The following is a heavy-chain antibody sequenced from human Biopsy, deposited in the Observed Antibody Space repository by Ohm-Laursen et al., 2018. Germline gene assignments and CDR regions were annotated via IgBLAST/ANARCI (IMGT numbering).Heavy chain of an antibody. J-gene: IGHJ2*01. D-gene: IGHD3-22*01. V-gene: IGHV4-59*01. CDR3: ARDRGYYSDRTVPGYFDL. Sequence: GTLSLTCTVSGDSISSYYWSWIRQPPGKGLEWIGYVYYNGSTDYNPSLQSRVTISVDTSKNHFSLRLRSVTPADTAIYYCARDRGYYSDRTVPGYFDLWGRGTLVTVSS. CDR2: VYYNGST. CDR1: GDSISSYY.